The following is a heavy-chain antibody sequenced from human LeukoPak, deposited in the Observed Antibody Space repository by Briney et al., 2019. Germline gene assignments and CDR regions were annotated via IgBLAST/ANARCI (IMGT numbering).Heavy chain of an antibody. CDR1: GYTFTSYV. J-gene: IGHJ4*02. V-gene: IGHV1-8*03. CDR3: ARGILRFLEWLRTELDY. D-gene: IGHD3-3*01. CDR2: MNPNSGNP. Sequence: SVKVSCKASGYTFTSYVINWVRQATGQGLEWMGWMNPNSGNPGYAQKLQGRVTITRNTSISTAYIELSSLRSEDTAVYYCARGILRFLEWLRTELDYWGQGTLVTVSS.